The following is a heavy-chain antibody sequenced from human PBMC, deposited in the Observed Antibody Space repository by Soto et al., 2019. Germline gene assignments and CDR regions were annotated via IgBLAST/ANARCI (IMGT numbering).Heavy chain of an antibody. D-gene: IGHD5-12*01. CDR3: ARDFSMVIVAPGY. CDR2: IWYDGSNT. Sequence: GSLRLSCAASGFTFSSYAMHWVRQAPGKGLEWVGVIWYDGSNTFYAESVKGRFTISRDNSKNTVYLQITALRAEDTAVYYCARDFSMVIVAPGYWGQGTLVTVSS. CDR1: GFTFSSYA. J-gene: IGHJ4*02. V-gene: IGHV3-33*01.